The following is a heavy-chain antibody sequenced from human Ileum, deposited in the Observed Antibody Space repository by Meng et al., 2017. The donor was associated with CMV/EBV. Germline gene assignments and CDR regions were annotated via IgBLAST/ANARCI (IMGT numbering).Heavy chain of an antibody. D-gene: IGHD3-3*01. CDR3: AKTGCSDMSCYYFDS. J-gene: IGHJ4*02. CDR1: GFAFGRYA. CDR2: ISAGGGRT. Sequence: GESLKISCAASGFAFGRYAMSWVRQAPGKGLEWVSVISAGGGRTYYADPVKGRFTISRDNSKNTLYLQMNSLRAEDTAVYYCAKTGCSDMSCYYFDSWGQGTLVTVSS. V-gene: IGHV3-23*01.